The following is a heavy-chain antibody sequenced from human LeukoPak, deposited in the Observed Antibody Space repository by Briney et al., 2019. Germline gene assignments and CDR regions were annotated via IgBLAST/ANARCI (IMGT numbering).Heavy chain of an antibody. D-gene: IGHD3-22*01. V-gene: IGHV3-33*01. CDR2: IWYDGSNK. CDR3: ARERSGYYYFDY. Sequence: GGSLRLSCAASGFTFSSYGVRWVRQAPGKGLEWVAVIWYDGSNKYYADSVKGRFTISRDNSKNTLYLQMNSLRAEDTAVYYCARERSGYYYFDYWGQGTLVTVSP. CDR1: GFTFSSYG. J-gene: IGHJ4*02.